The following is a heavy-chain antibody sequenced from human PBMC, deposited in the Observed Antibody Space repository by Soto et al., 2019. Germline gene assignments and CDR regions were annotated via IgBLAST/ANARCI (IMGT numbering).Heavy chain of an antibody. CDR1: GGSISSGDYY. V-gene: IGHV4-30-4*01. Sequence: VQLQESGPGLVKPSQTLSLTCTVSGGSISSGDYYWSWIRQPPGKGLEWIGYIYYSGSTYYNTSLKSRVTISVDPSKNHSSLKLSSVTAADTAVYYCARRTRRGYCSGGSCYTIADYWGQGTLVTVSS. J-gene: IGHJ4*02. D-gene: IGHD2-15*01. CDR3: ARRTRRGYCSGGSCYTIADY. CDR2: IYYSGST.